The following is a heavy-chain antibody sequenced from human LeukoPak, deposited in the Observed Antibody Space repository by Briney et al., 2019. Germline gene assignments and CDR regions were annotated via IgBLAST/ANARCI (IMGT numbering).Heavy chain of an antibody. D-gene: IGHD3-22*01. J-gene: IGHJ4*02. CDR1: GGSFSGYY. CDR3: ARGLRGGDTMIVVVIATLFDY. CDR2: INHSGST. Sequence: SETLSLTCAVYGGSFSGYYWSWIRQPPGKGLEWIGKINHSGSTNYNPSLKSRVTISVDTSKNQFSLKLSSVTAADTAVYYCARGLRGGDTMIVVVIATLFDYWGQGTLVTVSS. V-gene: IGHV4-34*01.